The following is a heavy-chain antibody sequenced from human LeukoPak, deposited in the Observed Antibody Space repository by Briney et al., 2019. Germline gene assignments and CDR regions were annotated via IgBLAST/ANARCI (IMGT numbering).Heavy chain of an antibody. J-gene: IGHJ4*02. CDR2: ISDYGNNA. V-gene: IGHV3-30-3*01. D-gene: IGHD1-26*01. CDR3: AKQSNNHYYQKALDY. CDR1: GVTSRTYT. Sequence: GGSLRLSCAASGVTSRTYTMHWGREAPGKGLEWGAAISDYGNNACHSDYAKGRLTISRDSSNNTLYLQMNSLRAEDTAVYLCAKQSNNHYYQKALDYWGQGTLVTVSS.